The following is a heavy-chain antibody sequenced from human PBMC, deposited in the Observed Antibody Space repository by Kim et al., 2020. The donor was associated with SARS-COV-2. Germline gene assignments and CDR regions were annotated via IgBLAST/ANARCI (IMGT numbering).Heavy chain of an antibody. V-gene: IGHV7-4-1*02. CDR2: IDTNTWNP. CDR3: ARGDPPDY. CDR1: GYTFTKYA. J-gene: IGHJ4*02. Sequence: ASVKVSCKAFGYTFTKYAINWVRQAPGQGLDWMGWIDTNTWNPTHAQGFTGRFVFSFDSSVRTAYLQISGLKPEDTAIYFCARGDPPDYWGQGTLVTGSS.